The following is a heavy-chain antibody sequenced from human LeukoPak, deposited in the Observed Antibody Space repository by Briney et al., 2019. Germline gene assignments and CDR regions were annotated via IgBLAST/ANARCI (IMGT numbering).Heavy chain of an antibody. CDR3: ARKPGYCSGGSCYRVLGWFDP. V-gene: IGHV1-18*01. CDR2: ISAYNGNT. CDR1: GYTFTSYG. Sequence: GASVKVSCKASGYTFTSYGISWVRQAPGQGLEWMGWISAYNGNTNYAQKLQGRVTMTTDASTSTAYMELRSLRSDDTAVYYCARKPGYCSGGSCYRVLGWFDPWGQGTLVTVSS. D-gene: IGHD2-15*01. J-gene: IGHJ5*02.